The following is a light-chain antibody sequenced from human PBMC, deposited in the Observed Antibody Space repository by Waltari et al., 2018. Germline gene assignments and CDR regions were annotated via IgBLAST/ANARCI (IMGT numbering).Light chain of an antibody. CDR2: RDN. CDR3: SVWDSSLSAVV. CDR1: SHNVSSQA. V-gene: IGLV10-54*01. J-gene: IGLJ3*02. Sequence: QAGLTQPPSVSKGLGQTATLTCTGNSHNVSSQAAAWLQQHQSHPPKLLSYRDNNRPSGVSERLSASRSGNTASLTITGLQPEDEADYYCSVWDSSLSAVVFGGGTKLAVL.